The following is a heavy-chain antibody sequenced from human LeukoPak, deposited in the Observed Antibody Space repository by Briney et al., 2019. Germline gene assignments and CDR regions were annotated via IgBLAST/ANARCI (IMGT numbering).Heavy chain of an antibody. V-gene: IGHV4-4*07. J-gene: IGHJ4*02. Sequence: SETLSLTCTVSGGSISSYYWTWIRQPAGKGLEWIGRIYTTGSTNYNPSLNSRVTMSVDTSKNQFSLKASSVTAADTAVYYCARKIAVAGKAEFDYWGQGTLVTVSS. CDR1: GGSISSYY. D-gene: IGHD6-19*01. CDR2: IYTTGST. CDR3: ARKIAVAGKAEFDY.